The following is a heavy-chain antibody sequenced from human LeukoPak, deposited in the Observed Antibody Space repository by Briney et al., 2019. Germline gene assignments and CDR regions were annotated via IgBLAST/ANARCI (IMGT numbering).Heavy chain of an antibody. D-gene: IGHD3-10*01. Sequence: SGTLSLTCTVAGSSISTYYWSWVRQPPGKGLEWIGYIYYSGSTNYNPSLKGRVTMLVDTSKNQFSLKLSSVTAADTAVYYCARGIKYYYGSGTYHYFDFWGQGTLVTVSS. CDR2: IYYSGST. J-gene: IGHJ4*02. V-gene: IGHV4-59*01. CDR3: ARGIKYYYGSGTYHYFDF. CDR1: GSSISTYY.